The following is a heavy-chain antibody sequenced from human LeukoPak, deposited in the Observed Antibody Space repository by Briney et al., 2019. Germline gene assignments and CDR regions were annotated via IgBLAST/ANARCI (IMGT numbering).Heavy chain of an antibody. Sequence: PSETLSLTCTVSGGSISSDYWSWIRQPAGKGLEWIGRIYGSGSTIYNASLKSRVTMSADTSKNQFSLKLSSVTAADTAVYYCARGSGYYDSSGYYRPQYYFDYWGQGTLVTVSS. CDR1: GGSISSDY. J-gene: IGHJ4*02. V-gene: IGHV4-4*07. D-gene: IGHD3-22*01. CDR2: IYGSGST. CDR3: ARGSGYYDSSGYYRPQYYFDY.